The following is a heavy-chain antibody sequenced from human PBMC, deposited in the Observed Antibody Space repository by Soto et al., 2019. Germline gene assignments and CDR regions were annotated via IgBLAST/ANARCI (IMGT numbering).Heavy chain of an antibody. CDR2: ISAYNGNA. J-gene: IGHJ4*02. Sequence: GASVKVSCKASGYTFTSYGISWVRQAPGQGLEWMGWISAYNGNANYAQKLQGRVTMTTDTSTSTAYMELRSLRSDDTAVYYCARDGIVEGLWFGELAYWGQGTLVIVSS. CDR3: ARDGIVEGLWFGELAY. V-gene: IGHV1-18*04. CDR1: GYTFTSYG. D-gene: IGHD3-10*01.